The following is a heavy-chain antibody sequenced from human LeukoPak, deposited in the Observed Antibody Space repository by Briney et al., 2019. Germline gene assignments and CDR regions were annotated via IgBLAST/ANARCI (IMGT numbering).Heavy chain of an antibody. CDR1: IYIFSNYG. D-gene: IGHD3-10*01. Sequence: ASVKDSCKASIYIFSNYGVNWVRQAPGQGLEWMGWISAYHGNTNYAQKFQARVTMTTDASTNTAHLEVRGLRFDDTAVYYCARGFGEAPHYYNYYYMDVWGRGTTVIVSS. V-gene: IGHV1-18*01. CDR2: ISAYHGNT. CDR3: ARGFGEAPHYYNYYYMDV. J-gene: IGHJ6*03.